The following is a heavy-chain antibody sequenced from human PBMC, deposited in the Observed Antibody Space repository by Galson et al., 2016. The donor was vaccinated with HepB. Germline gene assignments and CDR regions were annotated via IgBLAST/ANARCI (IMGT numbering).Heavy chain of an antibody. J-gene: IGHJ4*02. CDR3: AREAAAGY. V-gene: IGHV3-48*01. D-gene: IGHD6-25*01. CDR2: ISSSSTTI. Sequence: SLRLSCAASGFTFSSYSMNWVRQAPGKGLEWVSYISSSSTTIYYADSVKGRFTISRDNAKNSLYLQMSSLRAEDMAVYYCAREAAAGYWGQGTLVTVSS. CDR1: GFTFSSYS.